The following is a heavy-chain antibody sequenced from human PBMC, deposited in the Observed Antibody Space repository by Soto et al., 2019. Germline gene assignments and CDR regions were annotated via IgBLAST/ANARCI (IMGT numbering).Heavy chain of an antibody. CDR1: VFTFSSYA. J-gene: IGHJ4*02. D-gene: IGHD6-19*01. V-gene: IGHV3-23*01. CDR2: ISVSGCST. CDR3: ASRTSGWYFDY. Sequence: PGGSLRLSCTASVFTFSSYAMNWVRQAPGKWLEWFSVISVSGCSTXXADSVKGRXTISRYNSKNKXYLQMXSLRAEDKAVYYCASRTSGWYFDYWAQGTLVTVSS.